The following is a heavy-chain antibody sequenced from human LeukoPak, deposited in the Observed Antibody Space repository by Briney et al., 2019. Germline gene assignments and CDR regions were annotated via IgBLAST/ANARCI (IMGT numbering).Heavy chain of an antibody. Sequence: GGSLRLSCAASGFTISSYAMSWVRQAPGKGLEWVSAISGSGGSTYYADSVKGRFTISRDNSKNTLYLQMNSLRAEDTAIYYCAKERVLATTLLYYFDYWGQGTLVTVSS. CDR3: AKERVLATTLLYYFDY. V-gene: IGHV3-23*01. D-gene: IGHD1-26*01. J-gene: IGHJ4*02. CDR2: ISGSGGST. CDR1: GFTISSYA.